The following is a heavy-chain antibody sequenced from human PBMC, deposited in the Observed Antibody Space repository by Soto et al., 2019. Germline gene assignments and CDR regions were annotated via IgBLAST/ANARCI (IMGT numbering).Heavy chain of an antibody. CDR2: IYYSGST. Sequence: SETLSLTCTVSGGSISSYYWSWIRQPPGKGLEWIGYIYYSGSTNCNPSLKSRVTISVDTSKNQFSLKLSSVTAADTAVYYCARPTYNSGSPFAYWGQGTLVTVSS. CDR1: GGSISSYY. CDR3: ARPTYNSGSPFAY. J-gene: IGHJ4*02. D-gene: IGHD1-20*01. V-gene: IGHV4-59*01.